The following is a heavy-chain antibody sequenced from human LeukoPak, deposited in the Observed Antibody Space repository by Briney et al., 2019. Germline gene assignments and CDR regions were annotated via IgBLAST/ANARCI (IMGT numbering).Heavy chain of an antibody. CDR2: INHSGST. D-gene: IGHD3-10*01. V-gene: IGHV4-34*01. CDR3: ARKGGRMVRGVIVF. J-gene: IGHJ4*02. Sequence: SETLSLTCAVYGGSFSGYYWSWIRQPPGKGLEWIGEINHSGSTNYNPSLKSRVTISVDTSKNQFSLKLSSVTAADTAVYYCARKGGRMVRGVIVFWGQGTLVTVSS. CDR1: GGSFSGYY.